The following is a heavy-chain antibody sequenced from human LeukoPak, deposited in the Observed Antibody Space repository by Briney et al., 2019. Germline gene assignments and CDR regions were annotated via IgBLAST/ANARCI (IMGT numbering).Heavy chain of an antibody. J-gene: IGHJ4*02. CDR1: GFPFSSYA. D-gene: IGHD3-3*01. V-gene: IGHV3-64*04. CDR3: AAGRSGVFDY. Sequence: GGSLRLSCSASGFPFSSYATHWVRQAPGKGLEYVSAISDSGGSTYYADSVKGRSTISRDNSKNTLYFQMNSLRAEDTAVYYCAAGRSGVFDYWGQGTLVTVSS. CDR2: ISDSGGST.